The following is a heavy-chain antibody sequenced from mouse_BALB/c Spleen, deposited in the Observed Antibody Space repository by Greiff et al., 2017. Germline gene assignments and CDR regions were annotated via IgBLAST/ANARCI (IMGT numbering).Heavy chain of an antibody. J-gene: IGHJ3*01. V-gene: IGHV3-2*02. CDR1: GYSITSDYA. CDR2: ISYSGST. CDR3: AGRFAY. Sequence: VQLQQSGPGLVKPSQSLSLTCTVTGYSITSDYAWNWIRQFPGNKLEWMGYISYSGSTSYNPSLKSRISITRDTSKNQFFLQLNSVTTEDTATYYCAGRFAYWGQGTLVTVSA.